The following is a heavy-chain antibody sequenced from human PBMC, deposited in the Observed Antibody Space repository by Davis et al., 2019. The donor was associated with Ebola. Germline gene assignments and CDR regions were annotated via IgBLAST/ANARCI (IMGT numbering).Heavy chain of an antibody. CDR1: GYSISSGYY. Sequence: PSETLSLTCAVSGYSISSGYYWGCIRQPPGKGLEWIGSIYHSGSTYYNPSLKSRVTISVNTSKNQFSLKLSSVTAADTAVYYCARGADYRGWLQLLVRWPVEGYFDYWGQGTLVTVSS. J-gene: IGHJ4*02. CDR3: ARGADYRGWLQLLVRWPVEGYFDY. CDR2: IYHSGST. D-gene: IGHD5-24*01. V-gene: IGHV4-38-2*01.